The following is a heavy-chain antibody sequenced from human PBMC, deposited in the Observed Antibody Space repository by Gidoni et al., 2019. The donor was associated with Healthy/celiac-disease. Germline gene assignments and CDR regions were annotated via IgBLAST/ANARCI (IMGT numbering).Heavy chain of an antibody. CDR3: ASTSGRKGGDFDY. Sequence: QVQLQQWDAGLLKPSETLSLTCAVYGGSFSGYYWSWIRQPPGKGLEWIGEINHSGSTNYNPSLKSRVTISVDTSKNQFSLKLSSVTAADTAVYYCASTSGRKGGDFDYWGQGTLVTVSS. V-gene: IGHV4-34*01. CDR1: GGSFSGYY. D-gene: IGHD5-12*01. CDR2: INHSGST. J-gene: IGHJ4*02.